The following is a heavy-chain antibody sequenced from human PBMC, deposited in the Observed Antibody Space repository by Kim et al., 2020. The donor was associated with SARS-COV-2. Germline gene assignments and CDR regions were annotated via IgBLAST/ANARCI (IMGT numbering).Heavy chain of an antibody. CDR1: GGSFSDYY. CDR3: ATHDARYCSESNYWYLDY. J-gene: IGHJ4*02. V-gene: IGHV4-34*01. D-gene: IGHD2-15*01. CDR2: IKHIGST. Sequence: SETLSLTCAVYGGSFSDYYWPWIRQPPGKGLEWIGEIKHIGSTKHNPSLKSRVTMSVNTTKNQLSLKLTFVTAADTAVYYCATHDARYCSESNYWYLDYWGQGTLVTVSS.